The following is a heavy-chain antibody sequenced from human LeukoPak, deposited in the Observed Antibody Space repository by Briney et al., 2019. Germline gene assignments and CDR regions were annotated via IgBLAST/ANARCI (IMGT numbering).Heavy chain of an antibody. CDR2: IWYDGSNK. CDR1: GFTFSSYG. V-gene: IGHV3-33*01. Sequence: PGRSLRLSCAASGFTFSSYGMHWVRQAPGKGLEWVAVIWYDGSNKYYADSVKGRFTISRDKSKNTLYLQMNSLRAEDTAVYYCARGPLYSSSWYGVDYWGQGTLVTVSS. CDR3: ARGPLYSSSWYGVDY. J-gene: IGHJ4*02. D-gene: IGHD6-13*01.